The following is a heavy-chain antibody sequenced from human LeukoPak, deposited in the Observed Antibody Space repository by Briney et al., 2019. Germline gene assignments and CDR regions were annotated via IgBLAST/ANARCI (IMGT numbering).Heavy chain of an antibody. Sequence: SSETLSLTCTVSGYSISSGYYWGWIRQPPGKGLEWIGSIYYSGSTYYNPSLKSRVTISVDTSKNQFSLKLSSVTAADTAVYYCARGEKYFDWSKKLNWFDPWGQGTLVTVSS. CDR2: IYYSGST. J-gene: IGHJ5*02. CDR3: ARGEKYFDWSKKLNWFDP. V-gene: IGHV4-38-2*02. CDR1: GYSISSGYY. D-gene: IGHD3-9*01.